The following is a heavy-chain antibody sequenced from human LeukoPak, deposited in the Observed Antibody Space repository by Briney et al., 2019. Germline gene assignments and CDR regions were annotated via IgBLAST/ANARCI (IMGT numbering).Heavy chain of an antibody. V-gene: IGHV3-48*03. CDR1: GFTFSSYE. Sequence: GGSLRLSCAASGFTFSSYEMNWVRQAPGKGLEWVSYISSSGSTIYYADSVKGRFTISRDNAKNSLYLQMNGLRAEDTAVYYCARDRITMVRGVRSALDYWGQGTLVTVSS. D-gene: IGHD3-10*01. J-gene: IGHJ4*02. CDR2: ISSSGSTI. CDR3: ARDRITMVRGVRSALDY.